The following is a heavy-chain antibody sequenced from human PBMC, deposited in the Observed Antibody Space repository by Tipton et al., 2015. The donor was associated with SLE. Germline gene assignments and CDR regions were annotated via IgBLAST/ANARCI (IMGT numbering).Heavy chain of an antibody. J-gene: IGHJ2*01. D-gene: IGHD4-11*01. CDR3: AREFLNPVTTVHYYFDL. CDR2: IYYTGTTT. V-gene: IGHV4-39*07. Sequence: TLSLTCTVSGGSVSSSSKYWAWIRQPPGKGLEWIGSIYYTGTTTYYNSFLKSRVTMSVDTSKNQFSLKLISVTAADTAVYYCAREFLNPVTTVHYYFDLWGRGTLVTVSS. CDR1: GGSVSSSSKY.